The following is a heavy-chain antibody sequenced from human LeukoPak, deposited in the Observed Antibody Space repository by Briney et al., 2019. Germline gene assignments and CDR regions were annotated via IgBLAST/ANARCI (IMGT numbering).Heavy chain of an antibody. CDR3: ASWYSSSLGAFDI. V-gene: IGHV1-8*01. Sequence: ASVKVSCKASGYTFTSYDINWVRQAPGQGLEWMGWMNPNSGNTGYAQKFQGRVTMTRNTSISTAYMELSSLRSEDTAVYYCASWYSSSLGAFDIWGQGTMVTVSS. CDR1: GYTFTSYD. J-gene: IGHJ3*02. D-gene: IGHD6-6*01. CDR2: MNPNSGNT.